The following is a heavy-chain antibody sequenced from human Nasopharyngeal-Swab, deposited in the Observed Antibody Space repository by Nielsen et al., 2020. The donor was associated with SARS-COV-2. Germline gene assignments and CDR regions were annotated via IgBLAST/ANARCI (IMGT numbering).Heavy chain of an antibody. V-gene: IGHV3-48*04. CDR2: ISSSGSTI. CDR3: ARASGSSWDFDY. J-gene: IGHJ4*02. D-gene: IGHD6-13*01. Sequence: RGSLRLSCAASGFSFSSYNMNWVRQAPGKGPEWVSYISSSGSTIYYADSVKGRFTISRDNAKNSLYMQMNSLRAEDTAVYYCARASGSSWDFDYWGQGTLVTVSS. CDR1: GFSFSSYN.